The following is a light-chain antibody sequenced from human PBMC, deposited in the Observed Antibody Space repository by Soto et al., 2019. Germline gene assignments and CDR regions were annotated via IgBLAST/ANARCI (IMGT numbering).Light chain of an antibody. CDR3: QQYNNWPRT. CDR2: GAS. Sequence: MTESAASLHEKTKERATLSCRASQSVSSNLAWYQQKPGQAPRLLIYGASTRATGIPARFSGSGSGTEFTLTISSLQSEDFAVYYCQQYNNWPRTFGQGTKVDIK. CDR1: QSVSSN. V-gene: IGKV3-15*01. J-gene: IGKJ1*01.